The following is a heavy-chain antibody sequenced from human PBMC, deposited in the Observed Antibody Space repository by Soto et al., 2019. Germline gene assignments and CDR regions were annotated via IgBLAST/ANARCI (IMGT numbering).Heavy chain of an antibody. Sequence: QITLKESGPTLVKPTQTLTLTCTFSGFSLSTSGVGVGWIRQPPGKALEWLALIYWDDDKRYSPSLKSRLTIPTDTSKNQVVLTRTNMDPVDTATYYCASGGATTYSFDYWGQGTLVTVSS. CDR3: ASGGATTYSFDY. V-gene: IGHV2-5*02. D-gene: IGHD1-26*01. CDR1: GFSLSTSGVG. CDR2: IYWDDDK. J-gene: IGHJ4*02.